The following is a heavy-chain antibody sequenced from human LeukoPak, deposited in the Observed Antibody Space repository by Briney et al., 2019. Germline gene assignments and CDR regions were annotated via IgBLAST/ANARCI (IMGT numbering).Heavy chain of an antibody. CDR3: ARSNLVVPAPLLKGKGYAFDI. Sequence: GASVKVSCKASGYTFTSYYMHWVRQAPGQGLEWMGIINPSGGSTSYAQKFQGRVTMTRDTSTSTVYMELSSLRSEDTAVYYCARSNLVVPAPLLKGKGYAFDIWGQGTMVTVSS. CDR2: INPSGGST. CDR1: GYTFTSYY. D-gene: IGHD2-2*01. V-gene: IGHV1-46*01. J-gene: IGHJ3*02.